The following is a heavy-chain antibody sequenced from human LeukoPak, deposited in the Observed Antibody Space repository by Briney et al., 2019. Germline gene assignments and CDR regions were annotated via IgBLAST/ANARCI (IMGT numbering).Heavy chain of an antibody. CDR2: INPGGGST. J-gene: IGHJ2*01. Sequence: ASVKVSCKASGYTFTSYYMHWVRQAPGQGLEWMGIINPGGGSTSYAQKFQGRVTMTRDTSTSTVYMELSSLRSEDTAVYYCARDIAVAGGSGRSWYFDLWGRGTLVTVSS. D-gene: IGHD6-19*01. CDR3: ARDIAVAGGSGRSWYFDL. V-gene: IGHV1-46*01. CDR1: GYTFTSYY.